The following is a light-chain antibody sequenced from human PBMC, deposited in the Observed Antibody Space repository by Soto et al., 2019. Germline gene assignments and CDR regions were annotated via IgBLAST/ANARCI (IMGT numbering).Light chain of an antibody. Sequence: EIVLTQSPGTLSSSPGERATLSCRASQTIASRYLAWYQHQPGQAPRLLIYRTFARAPIIPDRFSGGGSGTDFTLTIRRLEREDVAVYYCQQYDPSPPTFGQGTRLHIK. J-gene: IGKJ5*01. CDR3: QQYDPSPPT. CDR2: RTF. CDR1: QTIASRY. V-gene: IGKV3-20*01.